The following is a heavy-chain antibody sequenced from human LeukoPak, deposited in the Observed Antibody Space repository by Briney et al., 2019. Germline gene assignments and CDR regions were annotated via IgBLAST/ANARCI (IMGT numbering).Heavy chain of an antibody. CDR1: GFTFISYS. Sequence: PGGSLRLSCAASGFTFISYSIHWVRQAPGKGLEWVAFIRYDGNNKYYADSVKGRFTISRDNSKNTLYLQMNSLRAEDTAVYYCAKEFDYWGQGTLVTVSS. V-gene: IGHV3-30*02. J-gene: IGHJ4*02. CDR2: IRYDGNNK. CDR3: AKEFDY.